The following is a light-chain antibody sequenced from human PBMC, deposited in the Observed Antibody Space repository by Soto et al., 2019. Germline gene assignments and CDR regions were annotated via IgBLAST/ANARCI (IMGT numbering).Light chain of an antibody. CDR1: QSVSNN. Sequence: EIVLTQSPVTLSLSPGERATLSCTASQSVSNNLAWYQQKPGQPPRLLIYDASDRAPAIPPRFSGTGSGTDFTLTIRSLEREDFAIYFCQQRSNWPRTFGQGTRVDIK. V-gene: IGKV3-11*01. CDR2: DAS. J-gene: IGKJ1*01. CDR3: QQRSNWPRT.